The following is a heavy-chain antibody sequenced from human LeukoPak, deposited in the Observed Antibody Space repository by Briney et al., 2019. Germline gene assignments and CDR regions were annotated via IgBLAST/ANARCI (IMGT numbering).Heavy chain of an antibody. CDR2: IYYSGST. CDR1: GGSISSGDYY. Sequence: PLETLSLTCTVSGGSISSGDYYWSWIRQPPGKGLEWIGYIYYSGSTYYNPSLKSRVSISVDTSKNQFSLKLSSVTAADTAVYYCARSGYTAMVWDWGQGTLVTVSS. D-gene: IGHD5-18*01. V-gene: IGHV4-30-4*01. J-gene: IGHJ4*02. CDR3: ARSGYTAMVWD.